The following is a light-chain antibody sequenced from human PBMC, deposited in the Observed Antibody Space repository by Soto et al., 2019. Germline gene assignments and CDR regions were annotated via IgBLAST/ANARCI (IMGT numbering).Light chain of an antibody. V-gene: IGLV2-14*01. Sequence: QSALTLTGPVSWPRRQSITICCTGTSSEVRGHNYVSWYQQHPGKAPNLMIYDVSNRPSGVSNRFSGSKSGNTASLTISGLQAEDEADYYCSSYTSSSTFYVFGTGTKVTVL. CDR2: DVS. CDR1: SSEVRGHNY. J-gene: IGLJ1*01. CDR3: SSYTSSSTFYV.